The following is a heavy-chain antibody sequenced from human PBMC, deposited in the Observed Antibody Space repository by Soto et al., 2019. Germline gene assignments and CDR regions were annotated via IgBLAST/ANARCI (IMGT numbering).Heavy chain of an antibody. V-gene: IGHV3-49*04. J-gene: IGHJ6*02. CDR1: GFTFSDYY. Sequence: PGGSLRLSCAASGFTFSDYYMDWVRQAPGKGLEWVAFTTSPTYGGTTEYAASVKGRFSISRDDSKSVAYLQMNSLQIEDTAIYFCTRDGDYYGMDVWGQGTTVTVSS. CDR3: TRDGDYYGMDV. CDR2: TTSPTYGGTT.